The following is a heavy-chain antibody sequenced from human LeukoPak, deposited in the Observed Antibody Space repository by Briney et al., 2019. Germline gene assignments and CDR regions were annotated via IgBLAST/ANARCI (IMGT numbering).Heavy chain of an antibody. CDR1: GFTFSSYG. V-gene: IGHV3-30*02. J-gene: IGHJ4*02. Sequence: GGSLRLSCAASGFTFSSYGMHWVRQAPGKGLERVAFIRYDGSNKYYADSVKGRFTISRDNSKNTLYLQMNSLRAEDTAVYYCAKDHTLYYDFWSGYPSSEYYFDYWGQGTLVTVSS. CDR3: AKDHTLYYDFWSGYPSSEYYFDY. CDR2: IRYDGSNK. D-gene: IGHD3-3*01.